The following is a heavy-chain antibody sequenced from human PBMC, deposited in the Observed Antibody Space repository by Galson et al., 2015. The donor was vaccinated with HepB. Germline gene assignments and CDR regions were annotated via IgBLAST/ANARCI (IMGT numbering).Heavy chain of an antibody. J-gene: IGHJ6*02. V-gene: IGHV1-18*01. CDR2: ISAYNGNT. Sequence: SVKVSCKASGYTFTSYGISWVRQAPGQGLEWMGWISAYNGNTNYAQKLQGRVTMTTDTSTSTAYMELRSLRSDDTAVYYCARDSRSTVTPYYYYGMDVWGQGTTVTVSS. D-gene: IGHD4-17*01. CDR3: ARDSRSTVTPYYYYGMDV. CDR1: GYTFTSYG.